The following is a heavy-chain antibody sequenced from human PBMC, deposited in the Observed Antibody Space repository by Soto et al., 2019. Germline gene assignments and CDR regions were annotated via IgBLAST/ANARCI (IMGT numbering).Heavy chain of an antibody. J-gene: IGHJ4*02. V-gene: IGHV3-30-3*01. D-gene: IGHD6-6*01. Sequence: GGSLRLSCAASGFTFSSYAMHWVRQAPGKGLEWVAVISYDGSNKYYADSVKGRFTISRDNSKNTLYLQMNSLRAEDTAVYYCARDVSIAACDYWGQGTLVTVSS. CDR3: ARDVSIAACDY. CDR1: GFTFSSYA. CDR2: ISYDGSNK.